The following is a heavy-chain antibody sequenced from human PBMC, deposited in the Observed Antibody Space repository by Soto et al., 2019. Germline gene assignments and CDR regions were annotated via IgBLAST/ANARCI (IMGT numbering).Heavy chain of an antibody. Sequence: EVQVLQSGGGLVQPGGSLRLSCAASGFALSDYIMTWVRQAPGKGLEWVSSMTGSSGNTYDADSVRGRFTTSRDNSKTTLYLQMNSLRDDDTAVYYCAESSGTGKSDGMDVWGQGTTVVVSS. CDR3: AESSGTGKSDGMDV. V-gene: IGHV3-23*01. D-gene: IGHD7-27*01. J-gene: IGHJ6*02. CDR1: GFALSDYI. CDR2: MTGSSGNT.